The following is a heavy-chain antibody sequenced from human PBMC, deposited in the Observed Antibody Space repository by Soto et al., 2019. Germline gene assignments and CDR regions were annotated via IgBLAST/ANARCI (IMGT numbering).Heavy chain of an antibody. Sequence: GGSLRLSCAASGVTLSSYWMHWVRQPPGKGLVWVSRVSGDGRSTNYADFVKGRFTISRDNAKNTVYLQMNSLRAEDTAVYYCARRDRNGGYCDYWGQGILVTVSS. J-gene: IGHJ4*02. V-gene: IGHV3-74*01. CDR1: GVTLSSYW. CDR3: ARRDRNGGYCDY. D-gene: IGHD2-8*01. CDR2: VSGDGRST.